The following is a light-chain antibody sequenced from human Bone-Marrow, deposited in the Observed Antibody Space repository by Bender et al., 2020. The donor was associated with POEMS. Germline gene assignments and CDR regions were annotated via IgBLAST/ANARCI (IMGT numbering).Light chain of an antibody. CDR1: SSDIGIYNY. CDR3: SSYTGSSTI. Sequence: QSVLTQPASVSGSPGQSVTISCTGTSSDIGIYNYVSWYQQHPGEAPQLMIYDVSYRPSGVSNRFSGSKSGNTASLTISGLRTEDEADYYCSSYTGSSTIFGGGTKVTVL. J-gene: IGLJ2*01. CDR2: DVS. V-gene: IGLV2-14*03.